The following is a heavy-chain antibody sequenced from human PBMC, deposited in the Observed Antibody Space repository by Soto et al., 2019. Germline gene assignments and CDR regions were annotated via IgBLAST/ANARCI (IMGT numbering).Heavy chain of an antibody. CDR2: ISSSSSTI. CDR1: GFTFSSYS. J-gene: IGHJ5*02. CDR3: ARAGGRLTPFDP. D-gene: IGHD2-15*01. V-gene: IGHV3-48*02. Sequence: EVQLVESGGGLVQPGGSLRLSCAASGFTFSSYSMNWVRQAPGKGLEWVSYISSSSSTIYYADSVKGRLTISRDKAKNALHLQRISLRDEDTAVDYCARAGGRLTPFDPWGQGTLVTVSS.